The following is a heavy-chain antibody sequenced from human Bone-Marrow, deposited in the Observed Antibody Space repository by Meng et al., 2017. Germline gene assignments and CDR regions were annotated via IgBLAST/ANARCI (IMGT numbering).Heavy chain of an antibody. J-gene: IGHJ4*02. Sequence: LSLTCAASGFTFSSYAMSWVRQAPGKGLEWVSAISGSGGSTYYADSVKGRFTISRDNSKNTLYLQMNSLRAEDTAVYYCAKGREWELPRYWGQGTLVTVSS. CDR1: GFTFSSYA. D-gene: IGHD1-26*01. V-gene: IGHV3-23*01. CDR2: ISGSGGST. CDR3: AKGREWELPRY.